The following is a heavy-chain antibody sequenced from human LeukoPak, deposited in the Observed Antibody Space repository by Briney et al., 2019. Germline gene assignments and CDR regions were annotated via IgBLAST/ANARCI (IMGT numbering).Heavy chain of an antibody. CDR3: AGDVGGSLDY. Sequence: GGSLRLSCAASGFTFSTYWMAWVRQAPGKGLEWVVNIKGDESAKHQADSVKGRFTISSDNAQNSVYLQMSSLGGEDTAVYYCAGDVGGSLDYWGQGTLVTVSS. D-gene: IGHD1-26*01. V-gene: IGHV3-7*01. J-gene: IGHJ4*02. CDR1: GFTFSTYW. CDR2: IKGDESAK.